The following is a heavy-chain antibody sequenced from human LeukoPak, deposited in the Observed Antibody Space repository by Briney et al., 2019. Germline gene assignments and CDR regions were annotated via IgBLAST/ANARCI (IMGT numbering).Heavy chain of an antibody. CDR2: ISWNSGSI. CDR1: GLTFDDYA. J-gene: IGHJ4*02. CDR3: AKDIKARGYSYGPDY. D-gene: IGHD5-18*01. Sequence: PGGSLRLSCAASGLTFDDYAMHWVRQAPGKGLEWVSGISWNSGSIGYADSVKGRFTISRDNAKNSLYLQMNSLRAEDTALYYCAKDIKARGYSYGPDYWGQGTLVTVSS. V-gene: IGHV3-9*01.